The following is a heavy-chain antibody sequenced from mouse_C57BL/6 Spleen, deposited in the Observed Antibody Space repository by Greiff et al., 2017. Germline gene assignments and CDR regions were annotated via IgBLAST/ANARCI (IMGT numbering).Heavy chain of an antibody. CDR2: ISDGGSYT. Sequence: EVKLVESGGGLVKPGGSLKLSCAASGFTFSSYAMSWVRQTPEKRLEWVATISDGGSYTYYPDNVKGRFTISRDNAKNNLYLQMSHLKSEDTAMYYGARDPDYYGSSLSWFAYWGQGTLVTVSA. CDR3: ARDPDYYGSSLSWFAY. V-gene: IGHV5-4*01. J-gene: IGHJ3*01. CDR1: GFTFSSYA. D-gene: IGHD1-1*01.